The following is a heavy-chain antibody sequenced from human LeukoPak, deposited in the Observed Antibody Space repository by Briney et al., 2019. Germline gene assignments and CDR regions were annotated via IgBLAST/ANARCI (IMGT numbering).Heavy chain of an antibody. Sequence: SETLSLTCTVSGGSIGGYYWSWIRQPPGKGLEWIGYMYYSGTTNYNPSLKSRVTISVDTSKNQFSLNLSSVTAADTAVYYCARLPGIAESGKAVDYWGQGTLVTVSS. CDR3: ARLPGIAESGKAVDY. CDR1: GGSIGGYY. V-gene: IGHV4-59*01. D-gene: IGHD6-19*01. CDR2: MYYSGTT. J-gene: IGHJ4*02.